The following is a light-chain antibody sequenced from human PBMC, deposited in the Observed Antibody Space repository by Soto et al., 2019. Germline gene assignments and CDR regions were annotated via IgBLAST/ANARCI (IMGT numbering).Light chain of an antibody. CDR3: SSFTSSNTYV. J-gene: IGLJ1*01. V-gene: IGLV2-18*02. CDR2: DVN. Sequence: QSALTQPPSVSGSPGQSVAIYCTGTSSDIGAYNRVSWYQQPPGTAPKLMIYDVNNRPSGVPDRFSGSKSGNTASLTISGLQADDEADYYCSSFTSSNTYVFGTGTKVTVL. CDR1: SSDIGAYNR.